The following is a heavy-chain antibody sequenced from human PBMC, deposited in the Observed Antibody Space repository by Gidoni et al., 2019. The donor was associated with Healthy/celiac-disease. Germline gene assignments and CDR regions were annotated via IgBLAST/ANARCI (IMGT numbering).Heavy chain of an antibody. Sequence: EVQLVESGGGLVQPGRSLRLSCAASGFTFDDYAMHWVRQAPGKGLEWVSGISWNSGSIGYADSVKGRFTISRDNAKNSLYLQMNSLRAEDTALYYCAKDMGSITYFGPNYGGILGYWGQGTLVTVSS. V-gene: IGHV3-9*01. CDR1: GFTFDDYA. CDR2: ISWNSGSI. D-gene: IGHD1-7*01. J-gene: IGHJ4*02. CDR3: AKDMGSITYFGPNYGGILGY.